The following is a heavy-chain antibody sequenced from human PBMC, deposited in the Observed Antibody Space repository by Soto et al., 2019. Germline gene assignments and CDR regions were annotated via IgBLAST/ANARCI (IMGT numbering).Heavy chain of an antibody. D-gene: IGHD3-22*01. V-gene: IGHV4-31*11. CDR2: IYYSGST. J-gene: IGHJ4*02. CDR1: GGSIRSGGYY. Sequence: TLSLTCAVSGGSIRSGGYYWSWIRQHPGKGLEWIGYIYYSGSTYYNPSLESRVTISVDTSKNQFSLKLSSVTDADTAVYYCARFYYYDSSGSRKVFFDYWGQGTPVTVSS. CDR3: ARFYYYDSSGSRKVFFDY.